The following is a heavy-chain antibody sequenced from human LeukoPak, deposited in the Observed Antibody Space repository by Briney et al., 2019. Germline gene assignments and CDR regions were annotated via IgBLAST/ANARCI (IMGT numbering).Heavy chain of an antibody. Sequence: PSETLSLTCSVSGGSISSDYWSWIRQPPGRGLEWIGYISYSGVTSYSPSLQSRVTISVDTSKSQFSLKLSSVTAADTAVYYCARLGGYGYFDYWGQGTLVTVSS. J-gene: IGHJ4*02. V-gene: IGHV4-59*01. D-gene: IGHD5-12*01. CDR1: GGSISSDY. CDR2: ISYSGVT. CDR3: ARLGGYGYFDY.